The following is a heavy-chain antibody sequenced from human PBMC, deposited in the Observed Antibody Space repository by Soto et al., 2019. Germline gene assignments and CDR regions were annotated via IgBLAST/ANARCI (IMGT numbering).Heavy chain of an antibody. J-gene: IGHJ5*01. CDR1: GGSFKDYA. CDR3: ARDTMASLVVETPHLFES. Sequence: QVQLVQSGAEVEKPGSSVKVSCRTSGGSFKDYAISWVQQAPGQGLEWMGGIVPVYGTTKYAQKFQGRVTISAEEATSTAYLVLSSLRSEDTALYFCARDTMASLVVETPHLFESWGQGTLVTVSS. CDR2: IVPVYGTT. V-gene: IGHV1-69*12. D-gene: IGHD2-15*01.